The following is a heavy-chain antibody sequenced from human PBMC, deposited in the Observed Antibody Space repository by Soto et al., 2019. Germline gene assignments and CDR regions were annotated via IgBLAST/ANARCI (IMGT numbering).Heavy chain of an antibody. V-gene: IGHV3-48*01. Sequence: GGSLRLSCAASGFTFSSYSMNWVRQAPGKGLEWVSYISSSSSSIYYADSVKGRFTISRDNAKNTLYLQMNSLRAEDTAVYYCAKGGMTTVTTSHYYYYYYMDVWGKGTTVTVSS. J-gene: IGHJ6*03. CDR3: AKGGMTTVTTSHYYYYYYMDV. CDR2: ISSSSSSI. CDR1: GFTFSSYS. D-gene: IGHD4-17*01.